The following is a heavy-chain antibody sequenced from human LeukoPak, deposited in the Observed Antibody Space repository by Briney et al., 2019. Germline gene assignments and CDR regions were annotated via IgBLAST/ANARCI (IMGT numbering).Heavy chain of an antibody. V-gene: IGHV1-18*01. CDR2: ISAYNGNT. J-gene: IGHJ4*02. CDR1: GYTFTSYG. D-gene: IGHD3-22*01. CDR3: ARGLPNYYDSSGLLY. Sequence: ASVKVSCKASGYTFTSYGISWVRQAPGQGLEWMGWISAYNGNTNYAQKLQGRVTMTTDTSTSTAYMELGSLRSDDTAVYYCARGLPNYYDSSGLLYWGQGTLVTVSS.